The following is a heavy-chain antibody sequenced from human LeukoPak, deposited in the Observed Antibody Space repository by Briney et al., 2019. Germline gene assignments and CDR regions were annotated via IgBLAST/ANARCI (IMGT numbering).Heavy chain of an antibody. J-gene: IGHJ5*02. Sequence: GGSLRLSCAASGFTFSSYGMHWVRQAPGKGLEWVAVISYEGGTQHYADSVKGRFIISRDNPRNTLYLQMNILRTEDTAVYYCAKEGTPQVSTWYDLWGQGTQVIVSS. D-gene: IGHD3-10*01. V-gene: IGHV3-30*18. CDR2: ISYEGGTQ. CDR3: AKEGTPQVSTWYDL. CDR1: GFTFSSYG.